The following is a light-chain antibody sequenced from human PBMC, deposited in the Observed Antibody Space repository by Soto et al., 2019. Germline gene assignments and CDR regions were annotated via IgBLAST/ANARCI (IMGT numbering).Light chain of an antibody. J-gene: IGLJ1*01. Sequence: QSVLTQPPSASGSPGQSVTISCTGTSSDFGTYNYVSWYQQHPGKAPKFIIYEVSKRPSGVPDRFSGSKSGNTASLTVFGLQAEDEADYYCSSYAGSNNFVFGTGTKVTVL. V-gene: IGLV2-8*01. CDR1: SSDFGTYNY. CDR2: EVS. CDR3: SSYAGSNNFV.